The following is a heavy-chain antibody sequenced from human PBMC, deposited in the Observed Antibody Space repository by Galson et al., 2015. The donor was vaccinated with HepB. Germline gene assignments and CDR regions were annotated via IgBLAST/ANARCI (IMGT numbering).Heavy chain of an antibody. CDR1: GFIFSDSA. Sequence: SLRLSCAASGFIFSDSAAYWVRQASGKGLECVGRIRTRANNYATTYVASVNGRFTISRDDSKNTAFLQMSSLKTEDTGVYFCTTNVVVDLFDYWGQGALAAVSS. V-gene: IGHV3-73*01. J-gene: IGHJ4*02. CDR2: IRTRANNYAT. D-gene: IGHD2-15*01. CDR3: TTNVVVDLFDY.